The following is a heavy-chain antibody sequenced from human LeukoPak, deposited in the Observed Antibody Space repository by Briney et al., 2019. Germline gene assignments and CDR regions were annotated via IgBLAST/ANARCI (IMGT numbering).Heavy chain of an antibody. V-gene: IGHV1-2*02. CDR1: GYTFTAYY. D-gene: IGHD1-26*01. J-gene: IGHJ4*02. Sequence: ASVKVSCTASGYTFTAYYIHWVRQAPAQGLEWMGWINPNSGGTNYAQNFQGRVTVTRDTSISTAYMELSSLTSDDTALYYCAREFIVGATVDYWGQGTLVTVSS. CDR2: INPNSGGT. CDR3: AREFIVGATVDY.